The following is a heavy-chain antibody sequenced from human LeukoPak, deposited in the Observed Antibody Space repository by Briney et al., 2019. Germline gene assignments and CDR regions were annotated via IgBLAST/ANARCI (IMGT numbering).Heavy chain of an antibody. J-gene: IGHJ6*02. V-gene: IGHV4-34*01. CDR1: GGSFSGYY. CDR3: ARERYYGIYYYGMDV. CDR2: INHSGST. D-gene: IGHD1-26*01. Sequence: SETLSLTCAVYGGSFSGYYWSWIRQPPGKGLEWIGEINHSGSTNYNPSLKSRVTISVDTSKNQFSLKLSSVTAADTAVYYCARERYYGIYYYGMDVWGQGTTVTVSS.